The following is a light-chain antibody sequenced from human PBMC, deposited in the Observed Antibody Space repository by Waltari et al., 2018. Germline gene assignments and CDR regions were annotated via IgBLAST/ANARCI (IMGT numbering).Light chain of an antibody. V-gene: IGLV1-44*01. CDR2: SNN. J-gene: IGLJ2*01. CDR1: SSNIGSNT. Sequence: QSVLTQPPSASGTPGQRVTIPCSGSSSNIGSNTVNWYQQLPGTAPQLLIYSNNQRPSGVPDRVSGSKSGTSASLAISGLQSEDEAYYYCAAWDDSLNGRGVFGGGTKLTVL. CDR3: AAWDDSLNGRGV.